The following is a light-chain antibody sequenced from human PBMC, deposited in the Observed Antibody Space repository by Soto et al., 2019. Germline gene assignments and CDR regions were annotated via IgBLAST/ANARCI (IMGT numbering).Light chain of an antibody. Sequence: EIVMTQSPATLSVSPGVRATLSCRASQSVSNKLAWYQQKPGQAPRLLIYDASTRATGIPARFSGSGSGTKFTLTISSLQSEDFAVYYCQQYNSWPRTFGQGTKVEI. J-gene: IGKJ1*01. V-gene: IGKV3-15*01. CDR1: QSVSNK. CDR3: QQYNSWPRT. CDR2: DAS.